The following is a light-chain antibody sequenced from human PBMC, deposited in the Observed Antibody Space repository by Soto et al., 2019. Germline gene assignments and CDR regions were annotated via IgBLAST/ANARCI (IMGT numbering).Light chain of an antibody. V-gene: IGKV1-9*01. CDR1: RGISTY. CDR3: QQLNSYPIT. J-gene: IGKJ5*01. CDR2: AAS. Sequence: DIQLTQSPSFLSTSVGDRVTLSCRASRGISTYLAWYQQIPGKAPKLLIYAASTLQSGVPSRVSGSGAGTEFTRPISSLQPEDVSTDDCQQLNSYPITFCQGTRLEIK.